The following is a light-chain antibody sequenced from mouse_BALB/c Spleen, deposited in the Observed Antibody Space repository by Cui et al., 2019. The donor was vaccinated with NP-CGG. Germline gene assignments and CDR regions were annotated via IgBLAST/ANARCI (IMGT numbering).Light chain of an antibody. CDR2: GTN. J-gene: IGLJ1*01. V-gene: IGLV1*01. Sequence: QAVLTQVSAPTTSPGETVTLTCRSSTGAVTTNNYANWVQEKPDHLFTGLIGGTNNRAPGVPARFSGSLIGDKAALTITGAQNEDEAIYFCVLWYNNHWVFGGGTKLTVL. CDR3: VLWYNNHWV. CDR1: TGAVTTNNY.